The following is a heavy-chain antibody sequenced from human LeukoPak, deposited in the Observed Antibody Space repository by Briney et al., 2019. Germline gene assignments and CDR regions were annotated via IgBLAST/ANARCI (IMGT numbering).Heavy chain of an antibody. CDR2: ISSGSTYI. D-gene: IGHD6-13*01. J-gene: IGHJ4*02. CDR3: ASGSVRSPFDY. V-gene: IGHV3-21*01. Sequence: GGSLRLSCAASEFTFSTYSMNWVRQAPGKGLEWVSSISSGSTYIYYADSVKGRFTISRDNAKNSLYLQMNSLRAEDTAVYYCASGSVRSPFDYWGQGTLVTVSS. CDR1: EFTFSTYS.